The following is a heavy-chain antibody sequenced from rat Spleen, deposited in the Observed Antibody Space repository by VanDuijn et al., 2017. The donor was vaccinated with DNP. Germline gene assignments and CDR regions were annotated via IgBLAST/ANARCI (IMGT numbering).Heavy chain of an antibody. J-gene: IGHJ2*01. CDR1: GFSLTSYG. D-gene: IGHD1-11*01. CDR2: ISSGGST. CDR3: TRGYGAYHYFDY. Sequence: QVQLKESGPGLVQPSPTLSLTCTVSGFSLTSYGVSWVRQPPGKGLAWIAAISSGGSTYYNSALKSRLSISRDTSKSQVFLKMNSLQTEDTAIYCCTRGYGAYHYFDYWGQGVMVTVSS. V-gene: IGHV2S12*01.